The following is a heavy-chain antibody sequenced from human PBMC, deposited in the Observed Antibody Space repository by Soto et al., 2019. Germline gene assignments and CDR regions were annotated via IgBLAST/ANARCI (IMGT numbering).Heavy chain of an antibody. J-gene: IGHJ4*02. CDR3: ARGETNSWSDY. V-gene: IGHV3-30*01. Sequence: PGGSLRLCCAASGFTFRSFAMDWVRQAPGKGLEWVAVISYDGTNKYYADSVKGRFTISRDNSKNTLSLQMNSLRVEDTAVYYCARGETNSWSDYWGQGT. D-gene: IGHD6-13*01. CDR2: ISYDGTNK. CDR1: GFTFRSFA.